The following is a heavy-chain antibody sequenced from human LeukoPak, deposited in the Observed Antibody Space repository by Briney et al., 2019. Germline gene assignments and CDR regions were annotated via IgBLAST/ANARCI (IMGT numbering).Heavy chain of an antibody. CDR3: AKAQLAGRWFFDY. CDR2: ISTTGGTT. V-gene: IGHV3-23*01. J-gene: IGHJ4*02. CDR1: GFTFSSYG. Sequence: GGSLRLSCAASGFTFSSYGMSWVRQAPGKRLEWVSAISTTGGTTYYAGSVKGRFTISRDNSRNTLYLQVNSLRAEDMAIYYCAKAQLAGRWFFDYWGQGTLVTVSS. D-gene: IGHD3-9*01.